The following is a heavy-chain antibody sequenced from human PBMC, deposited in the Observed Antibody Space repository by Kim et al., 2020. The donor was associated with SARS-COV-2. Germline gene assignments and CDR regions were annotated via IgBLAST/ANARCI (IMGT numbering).Heavy chain of an antibody. J-gene: IGHJ3*02. CDR1: GFNFSSYV. V-gene: IGHV3-30*18. Sequence: GGSRRLSCVASGFNFSSYVMHWVRQAPGKGLEWVAVTSYDERSKYYADSVKGRFTISRDNSKNVLYLQMNSVRGEDTAVYYCAKESDAFDIWGQGTMVTVSS. CDR2: TSYDERSK. CDR3: AKESDAFDI.